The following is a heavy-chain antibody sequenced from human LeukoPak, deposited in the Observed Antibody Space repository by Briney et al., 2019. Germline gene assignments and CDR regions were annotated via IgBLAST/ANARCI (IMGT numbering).Heavy chain of an antibody. V-gene: IGHV1-46*01. CDR1: GYTFTNYY. Sequence: ASVKVSCKASGYTFTNYYIHWVRQAPGQGLECMGIINPSGGSTSYAQKFQGRVTMTRDMSTSTVYMELSSLRSEDTAVYYCTRGGYGGPRVAFDYWGQGTLVTVSS. CDR3: TRGGYGGPRVAFDY. CDR2: INPSGGST. J-gene: IGHJ4*02. D-gene: IGHD1-1*01.